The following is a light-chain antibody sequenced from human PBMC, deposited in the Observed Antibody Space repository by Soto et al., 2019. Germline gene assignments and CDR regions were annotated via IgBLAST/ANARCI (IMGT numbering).Light chain of an antibody. CDR2: QVT. V-gene: IGLV2-14*01. J-gene: IGLJ1*01. CDR1: TRDIAGYNY. CDR3: TSFSSSTSLYV. Sequence: QSMLTQTASVSGSLGQSITISCTGTTRDIAGYNYISWYQRLPGKAPKLMIYQVTIRPSGISNRFSGSKYGNTASLTISGLQAEDEADYYCTSFSSSTSLYVFGTGTKVTVL.